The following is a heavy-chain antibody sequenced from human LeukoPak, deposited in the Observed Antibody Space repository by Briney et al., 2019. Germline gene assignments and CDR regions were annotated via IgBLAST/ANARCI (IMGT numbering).Heavy chain of an antibody. CDR1: GGSISSSSYY. Sequence: ETLSLTCTVSGGSISSSSYYWGWIRQPPGKGLEWVADIKEDGSEKYYLASVKGRFRISRDDAKNTLYLQMNSLRDEDTAVYYCARVGVIAGRDHWGQGTLVTVSS. J-gene: IGHJ4*02. D-gene: IGHD6-13*01. CDR3: ARVGVIAGRDH. V-gene: IGHV3-7*01. CDR2: IKEDGSEK.